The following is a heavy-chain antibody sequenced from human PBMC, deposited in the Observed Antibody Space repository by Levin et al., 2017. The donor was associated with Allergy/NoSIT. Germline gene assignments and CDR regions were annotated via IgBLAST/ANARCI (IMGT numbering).Heavy chain of an antibody. CDR3: AIKRPGNYPFDD. V-gene: IGHV3-23*01. CDR2: IGTDGYTI. CDR1: GFTFSSYA. Sequence: GGSLRLSCAASGFTFSSYAINWVRQAPGKGLEWVSVIGTDGYTIYYADSVRGRFTISRDNSQNTLYLRMNSLRAEDTAVYYCAIKRPGNYPFDDWGQGTLVTVSS. J-gene: IGHJ4*02. D-gene: IGHD3-10*01.